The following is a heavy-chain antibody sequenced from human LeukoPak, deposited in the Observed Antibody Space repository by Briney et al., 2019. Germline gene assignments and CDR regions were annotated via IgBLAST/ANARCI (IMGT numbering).Heavy chain of an antibody. CDR2: FDPEDGET. Sequence: GASVKVSCKVSGYTLTELSMHWVRQAPGKGLEWMGGFDPEDGETIYAQKFQGRVTMTTDTSTSTAYMELRSLRSDDTAVYYCARDKGPHDAFDIWGQGTMVTVSS. CDR3: ARDKGPHDAFDI. J-gene: IGHJ3*02. CDR1: GYTLTELS. V-gene: IGHV1-24*01.